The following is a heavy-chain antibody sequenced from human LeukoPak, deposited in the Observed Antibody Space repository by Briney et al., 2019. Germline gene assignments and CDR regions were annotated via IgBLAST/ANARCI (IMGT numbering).Heavy chain of an antibody. J-gene: IGHJ6*03. V-gene: IGHV1-2*02. CDR1: GYTFTGYY. CDR3: ARDAHDCSSTSCLRPDYYYMDV. CDR2: INPNSGGT. D-gene: IGHD2-2*01. Sequence: WASVKVSCKASGYTFTGYYMHWVRQAPGQGLEWMGLINPNSGGTNYAQKFQGSVTMTRDTSISTAYMELSRLRSDDTAVYYCARDAHDCSSTSCLRPDYYYMDVWGKGTTVTVSS.